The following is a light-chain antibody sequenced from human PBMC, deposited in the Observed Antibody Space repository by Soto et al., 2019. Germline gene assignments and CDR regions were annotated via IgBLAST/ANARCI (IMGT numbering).Light chain of an antibody. Sequence: SYELTQPPSVSVAPGQTAMITCGGSNIGNKSVHWYHQRPGQAPVLVVYDDDDRPSGLPERFSGSNSGNTATLTISRVEAGDEADYYCQVWNSSSDPWVFGGGTKLTVL. CDR1: NIGNKS. J-gene: IGLJ3*02. CDR2: DDD. CDR3: QVWNSSSDPWV. V-gene: IGLV3-21*02.